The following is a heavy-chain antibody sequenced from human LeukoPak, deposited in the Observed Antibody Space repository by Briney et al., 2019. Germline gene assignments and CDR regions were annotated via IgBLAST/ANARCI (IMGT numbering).Heavy chain of an antibody. CDR1: GFTFSSYG. V-gene: IGHV3-30*02. D-gene: IGHD4-17*01. Sequence: PGGSLRLSCAASGFTFSSYGMHWVRQAPGKGLEWVAFIRYDGSNKYYADSVKGRFTISRDNSKNTLYLQMNSLRAEDTAVYYCAKDNYDYGDYDGGDYWGKGTLATVSS. J-gene: IGHJ4*02. CDR3: AKDNYDYGDYDGGDY. CDR2: IRYDGSNK.